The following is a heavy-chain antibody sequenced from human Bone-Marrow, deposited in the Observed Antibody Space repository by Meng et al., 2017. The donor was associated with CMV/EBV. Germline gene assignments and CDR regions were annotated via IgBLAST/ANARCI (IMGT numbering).Heavy chain of an antibody. V-gene: IGHV3-30-3*01. CDR1: GFSFSSYT. D-gene: IGHD1-26*01. J-gene: IGHJ4*02. CDR3: AKESQYSGSPVDY. Sequence: GESLKISCAASGFSFSSYTIHWVRQAPGKGLEWVTLISYDGTNEFYADSVKGRFTISRDNSKNTLFLQMNSLRTEDTAVYYCAKESQYSGSPVDYWGQGTLVTVSS. CDR2: ISYDGTNE.